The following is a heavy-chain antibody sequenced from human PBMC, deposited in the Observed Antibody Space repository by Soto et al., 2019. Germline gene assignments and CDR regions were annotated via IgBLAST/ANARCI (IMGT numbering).Heavy chain of an antibody. Sequence: SETLSLTCTVSGGSISSSSYYWGWIRQPPGKGLEWIGSLSYSGSTYYNPSLKSRVTISVDTSKNQFSLKLSSVTAADTAVYYCARPDCSAGSCYSSTRAEYFQHWGQGTLVTVS. J-gene: IGHJ1*01. V-gene: IGHV4-39*01. CDR3: ARPDCSAGSCYSSTRAEYFQH. CDR2: LSYSGST. CDR1: GGSISSSSYY. D-gene: IGHD2-15*01.